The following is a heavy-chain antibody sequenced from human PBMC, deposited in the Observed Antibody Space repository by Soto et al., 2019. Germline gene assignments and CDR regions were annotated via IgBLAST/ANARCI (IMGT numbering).Heavy chain of an antibody. CDR3: ARVGLMGSGWSYFDY. Sequence: PSETLSLTCAVSGGSISSGGYSWSWIRQPPGKGLEWIGYIYHSGSTYYNPSLKSRVTISVDRSKNQFSLKLSSVTAADTAVYYCARVGLMGSGWSYFDYWGQGTPVTVSS. D-gene: IGHD6-13*01. J-gene: IGHJ4*02. CDR2: IYHSGST. V-gene: IGHV4-30-2*01. CDR1: GGSISSGGYS.